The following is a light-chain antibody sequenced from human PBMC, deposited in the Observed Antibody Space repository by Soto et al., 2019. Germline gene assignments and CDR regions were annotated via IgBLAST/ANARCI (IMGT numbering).Light chain of an antibody. J-gene: IGKJ3*01. Sequence: DIRMTQSPSSLSASVGDRVTITCRASQGISNYLAWYQQKPGKVPKLLIYAASTLQSGVPSRFSGSGSGTDFTLTISSLQPEDVATYYCQKYNRGTFGPGTKVDIK. CDR1: QGISNY. V-gene: IGKV1-27*01. CDR3: QKYNRGT. CDR2: AAS.